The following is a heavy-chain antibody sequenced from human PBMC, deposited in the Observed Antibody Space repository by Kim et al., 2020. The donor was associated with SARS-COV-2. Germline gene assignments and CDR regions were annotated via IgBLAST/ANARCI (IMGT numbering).Heavy chain of an antibody. CDR1: GFIFSDYG. D-gene: IGHD4-17*01. CDR2: IWYDGSNK. CDR3: ARDDTVTGLVFDY. Sequence: GGSLRLSCAASGFIFSDYGMHWVRQAPGKGLEWVAVIWYDGSNKYYVDSVKSRFTVTRDNSKNTVYLQMNSLRAEDSGVYYCARDDTVTGLVFDYWGLGT. J-gene: IGHJ4*02. V-gene: IGHV3-33*01.